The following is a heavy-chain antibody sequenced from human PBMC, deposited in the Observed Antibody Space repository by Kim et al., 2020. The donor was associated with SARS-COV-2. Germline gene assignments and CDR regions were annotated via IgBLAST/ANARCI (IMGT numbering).Heavy chain of an antibody. J-gene: IGHJ5*02. CDR2: IIPIFGTA. D-gene: IGHD5-18*01. CDR1: GRTFSSYA. V-gene: IGHV1-69*13. CDR3: ARDTAMVMGFDP. Sequence: SVKVSCKASGRTFSSYAISWVRQAPGQGLEWMGGIIPIFGTANYAQKFQGRVTITADESTSTAYMELSSLRSEDTAVYYCARDTAMVMGFDPWGQGTLVTVSS.